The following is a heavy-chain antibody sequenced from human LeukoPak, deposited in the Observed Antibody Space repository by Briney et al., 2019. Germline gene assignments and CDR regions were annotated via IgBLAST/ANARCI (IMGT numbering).Heavy chain of an antibody. CDR2: IIPISGTT. D-gene: IGHD6-13*01. Sequence: ASVTVSFKASGVSFRDYTINWVRQAPGQGLEWMGAIIPISGTTNYAQRLQGRVTLTMDNSATTAFMEMSSLRSEDTAVYYCASRFTARQLVPADYYHMDVWGKGTTVFVSS. V-gene: IGHV1-69*05. J-gene: IGHJ6*03. CDR3: ASRFTARQLVPADYYHMDV. CDR1: GVSFRDYT.